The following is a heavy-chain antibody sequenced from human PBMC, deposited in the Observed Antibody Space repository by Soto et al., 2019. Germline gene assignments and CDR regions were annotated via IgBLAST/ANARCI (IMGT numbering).Heavy chain of an antibody. D-gene: IGHD2-15*01. CDR1: GFTFRNVC. CDR3: TTDLCRIAVVVGSTGYFNP. Sequence: PGVSLRLSCAASGFTFRNVCLSWVRQRPGKGLEWLGRIKSRTENETTEYAAPVRGRFTISRDDSKNTLYLQMNSLKTEDTAVYYCTTDLCRIAVVVGSTGYFNPWGQGTPVTVSS. V-gene: IGHV3-15*01. CDR2: IKSRTENETT. J-gene: IGHJ5*02.